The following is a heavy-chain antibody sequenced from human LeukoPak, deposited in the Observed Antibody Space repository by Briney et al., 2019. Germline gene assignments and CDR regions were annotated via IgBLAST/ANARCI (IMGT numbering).Heavy chain of an antibody. D-gene: IGHD1-14*01. J-gene: IGHJ3*02. CDR1: GGSINSGSYY. Sequence: PSETLSLTCTVSGGSINSGSYYWSWIRQPAGKGLEWIGSIYYSGTTYYNPSLKSRVTISVDTSKKQFSLKLRSVTAADTAVYYCARHEWGITNAFDIWGQGTMVTVSS. CDR3: ARHEWGITNAFDI. V-gene: IGHV4-39*01. CDR2: IYYSGTT.